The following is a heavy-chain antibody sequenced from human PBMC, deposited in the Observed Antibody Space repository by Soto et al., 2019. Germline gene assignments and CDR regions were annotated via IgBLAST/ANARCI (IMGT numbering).Heavy chain of an antibody. CDR2: ITAYTGIT. V-gene: IGHV1-18*01. D-gene: IGHD2-15*01. J-gene: IGHJ4*02. CDR3: ARFACSGGSCYSHYFDY. CDR1: GYTFSSYG. Sequence: SSVKVSCKASGYTFSSYGICWVRQAPGQGLEWMGWITAYTGITNYAQKLQGRVAMTTDPATSTAYMELRSLRSADTAVYYCARFACSGGSCYSHYFDYWGQGTRVTVCS.